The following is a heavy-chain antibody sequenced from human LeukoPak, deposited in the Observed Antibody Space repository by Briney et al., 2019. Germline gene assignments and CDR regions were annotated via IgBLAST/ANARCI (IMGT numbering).Heavy chain of an antibody. D-gene: IGHD5-18*01. Sequence: GGSLRLSCAASGFTFSTYAMHWVRQAPGKGLEWVAIISFDGSAKYYTDSVEGRFTISRDNSKNTLYLQMNSLRAEDTAVYYCARIQLWPDHDAFDIWGQGTMVTVSS. V-gene: IGHV3-30-3*01. CDR2: ISFDGSAK. J-gene: IGHJ3*02. CDR1: GFTFSTYA. CDR3: ARIQLWPDHDAFDI.